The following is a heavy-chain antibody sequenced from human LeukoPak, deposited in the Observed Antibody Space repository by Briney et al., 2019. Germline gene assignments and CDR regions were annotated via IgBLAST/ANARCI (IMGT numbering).Heavy chain of an antibody. CDR1: GGSISSYY. CDR2: IYYSGST. J-gene: IGHJ5*02. D-gene: IGHD3-16*01. Sequence: PSETLSLTCTVSGGSISSYYWSWIRQPPGKGLEWIGYIYYSGSTNYNPSLKSRVTISVDTSKNQFSLKLSSVTAADTAVYYCARRGTLRGPFRWLDPWGQGTLVTVSS. V-gene: IGHV4-59*12. CDR3: ARRGTLRGPFRWLDP.